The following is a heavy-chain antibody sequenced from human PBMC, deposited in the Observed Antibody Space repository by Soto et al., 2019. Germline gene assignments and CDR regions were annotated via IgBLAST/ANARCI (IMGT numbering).Heavy chain of an antibody. J-gene: IGHJ6*02. CDR1: GYSFANYW. V-gene: IGHV5-51*01. Sequence: GESLKISCQGSGYSFANYWIAWVRQMPGKGLEWVGVIYPGDPDTRYSPSFRGQVTISADKSISHVYLQWSSLKASDTAMYYCARNRLRQYYYGMDAWGQGTTVTVSS. D-gene: IGHD3-10*01. CDR2: IYPGDPDT. CDR3: ARNRLRQYYYGMDA.